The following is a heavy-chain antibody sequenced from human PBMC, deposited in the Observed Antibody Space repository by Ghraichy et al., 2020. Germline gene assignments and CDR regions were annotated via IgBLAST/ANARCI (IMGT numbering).Heavy chain of an antibody. CDR2: ISYDGSNK. Sequence: GGSLRLSCAASGFTFSSYAMHWVRQAPGKGLEWVAVISYDGSNKYYADSVKGRFTISRDNSKNTLYLQMNSLRAEDTAVYYCARRARQKPGHYYYGMDVWGQGSTVTVSS. D-gene: IGHD1-14*01. CDR1: GFTFSSYA. CDR3: ARRARQKPGHYYYGMDV. J-gene: IGHJ6*02. V-gene: IGHV3-30-3*01.